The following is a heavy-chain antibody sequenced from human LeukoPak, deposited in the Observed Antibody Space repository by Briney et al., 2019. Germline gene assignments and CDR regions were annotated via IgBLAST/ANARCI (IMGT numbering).Heavy chain of an antibody. J-gene: IGHJ4*02. D-gene: IGHD2-21*02. V-gene: IGHV4-59*01. CDR2: INYSGST. Sequence: SETLSLTCTVSGGSSSSYYWSWIRQPPGKGLEWIGYINYSGSTNYNPSLKSRVTISVDTSKNQFSLKLTSVTAADTAIYYCARELQSRIRGIDYWGQGTLVTVSS. CDR1: GGSSSSYY. CDR3: ARELQSRIRGIDY.